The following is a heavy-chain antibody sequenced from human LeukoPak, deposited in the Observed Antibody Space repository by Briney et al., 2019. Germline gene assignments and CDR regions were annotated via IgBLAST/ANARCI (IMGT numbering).Heavy chain of an antibody. D-gene: IGHD6-6*01. Sequence: ASVKVSCTASGYTFTNHALHWVRQAPGQRLEWMGWINAGNGNTKYSQKFQGRVTITRDTSASTAYMELSSLRSEDTAVYYCARGTYSSSLGWFDPWGQGTLVTVSS. CDR2: INAGNGNT. V-gene: IGHV1-3*01. J-gene: IGHJ5*02. CDR3: ARGTYSSSLGWFDP. CDR1: GYTFTNHA.